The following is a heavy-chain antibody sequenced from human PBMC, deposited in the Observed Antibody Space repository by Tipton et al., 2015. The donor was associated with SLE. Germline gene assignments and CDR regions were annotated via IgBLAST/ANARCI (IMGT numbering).Heavy chain of an antibody. CDR2: FYYRGRT. D-gene: IGHD2-21*02. Sequence: WLRQPPGEGLEWIGTFYYRGRTFYNPSLKSRVTISEDTSKNHFSLTLTSVTAADTAVYYCARLVTLSRIDYWGQGTLLTVSS. J-gene: IGHJ4*02. V-gene: IGHV4-39*07. CDR3: ARLVTLSRIDY.